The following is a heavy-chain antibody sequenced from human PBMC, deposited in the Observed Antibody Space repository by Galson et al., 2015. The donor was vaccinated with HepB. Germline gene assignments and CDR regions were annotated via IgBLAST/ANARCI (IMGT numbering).Heavy chain of an antibody. Sequence: PALVKPTQTLTLTCTFSGFSLSTSGMCVSWIRQPPGKALEWLARIDWDDDKYYSTSLKTRLTISKDTSKNQVVLTMTNMDPVDTATYYCARIQKLGGPAYFDYWGQGTLVTVSS. J-gene: IGHJ4*02. D-gene: IGHD7-27*01. V-gene: IGHV2-70*11. CDR2: IDWDDDK. CDR3: ARIQKLGGPAYFDY. CDR1: GFSLSTSGMC.